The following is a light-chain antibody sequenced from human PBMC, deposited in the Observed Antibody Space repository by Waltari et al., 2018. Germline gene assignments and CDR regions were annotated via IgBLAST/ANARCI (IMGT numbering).Light chain of an antibody. J-gene: IGLJ2*01. CDR1: RRDLGDYDY. Sequence: QSALTQPASVSGSPGQSITISCTGSRRDLGDYDYVPWYQHPPTKAPKLMIYEVSSRPSGVSNRFSGSKSGNTASLTISGLQAEDEATYYCASFTDTRNLVFGGGTKLTVL. CDR3: ASFTDTRNLV. CDR2: EVS. V-gene: IGLV2-14*01.